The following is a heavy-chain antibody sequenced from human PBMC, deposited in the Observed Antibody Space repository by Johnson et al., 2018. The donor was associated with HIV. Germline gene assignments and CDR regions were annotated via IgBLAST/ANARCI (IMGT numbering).Heavy chain of an antibody. CDR2: ISYAGSNK. J-gene: IGHJ3*02. CDR3: AKAQYGQWLAHAFDI. Sequence: QVQLVESGGGVVQPGRSLRLSCAASGFTFSSYAMHWVRQAPGKGLEWVAVISYAGSNKYYADSVKGRFTISRDNSKNTLYLQLNSLRAEDTAVYYCAKAQYGQWLAHAFDIWGQGTMVTVSS. CDR1: GFTFSSYA. D-gene: IGHD6-19*01. V-gene: IGHV3-30-3*01.